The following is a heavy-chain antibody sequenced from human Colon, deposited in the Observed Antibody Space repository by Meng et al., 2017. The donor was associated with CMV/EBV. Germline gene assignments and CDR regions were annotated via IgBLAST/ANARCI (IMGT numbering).Heavy chain of an antibody. CDR2: IRSKPNDFAT. J-gene: IGHJ4*02. V-gene: IGHV3-73*01. CDR3: AVLAVAEPISY. D-gene: IGHD6-19*01. CDR1: GFTFSGSA. Sequence: GESLKISCAASGFTFSGSAIHWIRQASGKGLEWVGRIRSKPNDFATEYAESVKGRFTISRDDSNDSAFLQMSSLKVDATAVYYCAVLAVAEPISYWGQGTLVTVSS.